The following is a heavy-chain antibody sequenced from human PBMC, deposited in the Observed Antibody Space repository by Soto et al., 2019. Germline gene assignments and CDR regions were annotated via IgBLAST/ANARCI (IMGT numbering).Heavy chain of an antibody. CDR1: SGSISLYY. D-gene: IGHD5-18*01. CDR3: ATYDVDTAMDH. V-gene: IGHV4-59*08. CDR2: IYYSGNT. Sequence: PSETLSLTCTVSSGSISLYYWTWIRQPPGKGLEWIGYIYYSGNTNYNPSLKSRVTISIDTSKNQFSLKLTSVTATDTAVYYCATYDVDTAMDHWGQGTLVTVSS. J-gene: IGHJ4*02.